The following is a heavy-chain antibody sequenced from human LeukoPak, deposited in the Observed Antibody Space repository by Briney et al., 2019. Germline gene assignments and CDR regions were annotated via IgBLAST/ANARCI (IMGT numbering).Heavy chain of an antibody. D-gene: IGHD1-26*01. CDR3: AKEKKMGATFFDY. V-gene: IGHV3-33*06. Sequence: GGSLRLSCAASGFTFSSYGMHWVRQAPGKGLEWVAVIWYDGSNKYYADSVKGRFTISRDNSKNTLYLQMNSLRAEDTAVYYCAKEKKMGATFFDYWGQGTLVTVSS. CDR2: IWYDGSNK. CDR1: GFTFSSYG. J-gene: IGHJ4*02.